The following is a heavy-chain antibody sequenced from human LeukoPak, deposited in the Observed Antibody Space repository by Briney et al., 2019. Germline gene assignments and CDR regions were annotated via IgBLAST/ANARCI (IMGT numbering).Heavy chain of an antibody. CDR1: GFTVSSNY. CDR2: VYGGGST. J-gene: IGHJ4*02. CDR3: ARAASVAGTYALNH. V-gene: IGHV3-66*01. D-gene: IGHD6-19*01. Sequence: GGSLRLSCAVSGFTVSSNYMSWVRQAPGKRLEWVSVVYGGGSTYYADSVKGRFTISRDNSKNTLYLQMNSLRAEDTAVYYCARAASVAGTYALNHWGQGTLVTVSS.